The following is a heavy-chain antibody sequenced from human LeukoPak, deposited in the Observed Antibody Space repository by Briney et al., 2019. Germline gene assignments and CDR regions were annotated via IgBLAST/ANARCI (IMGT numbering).Heavy chain of an antibody. D-gene: IGHD3-9*01. V-gene: IGHV3-9*01. J-gene: IGHJ1*01. CDR3: IKDMDRGDFDWLLYFHH. CDR2: ISWDSGSI. Sequence: GGSLRLSCAASGFTFDDYAMHWVRQAPGKGLEWVSNISWDSGSIEYVDSVKGRFTISRDNAKNSLYLQMHSLRAEDTALYYCIKDMDRGDFDWLLYFHHWGQGTLVTVSS. CDR1: GFTFDDYA.